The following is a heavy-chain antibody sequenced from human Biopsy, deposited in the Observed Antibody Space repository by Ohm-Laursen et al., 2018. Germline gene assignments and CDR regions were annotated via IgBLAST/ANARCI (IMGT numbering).Heavy chain of an antibody. CDR3: ARGPHSGGHSCFDY. V-gene: IGHV1-69*01. CDR2: IIPMFGTA. D-gene: IGHD1-26*01. CDR1: GGTFINYA. J-gene: IGHJ4*02. Sequence: SSVKVSCKASGGTFINYAISWVRQAPGQGLEWMGGIIPMFGTANYAQMFQGRVTISADESTSTSYMELSSLTTEDTAIYYYARGPHSGGHSCFDYWGRGTLVTVSS.